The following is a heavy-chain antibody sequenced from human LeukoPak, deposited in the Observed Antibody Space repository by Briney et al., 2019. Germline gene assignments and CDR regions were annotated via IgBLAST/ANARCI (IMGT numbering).Heavy chain of an antibody. J-gene: IGHJ4*02. CDR1: GYTFSSYW. Sequence: GESLKISCKGSGYTFSSYWIGWVRQMPGKGLEWMGIIYPGDSDTRYSPSFKGQVTISADKSINTAFLQWSSLKASDTAMYYCARRQGPTGADDYWGQGTLVTVSS. CDR3: ARRQGPTGADDY. D-gene: IGHD3-10*01. V-gene: IGHV5-51*01. CDR2: IYPGDSDT.